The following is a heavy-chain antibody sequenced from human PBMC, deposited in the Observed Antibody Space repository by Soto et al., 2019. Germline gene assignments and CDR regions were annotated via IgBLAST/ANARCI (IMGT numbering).Heavy chain of an antibody. CDR3: TTDPIMMTFEVVIVRDY. CDR1: EFTLSNAW. D-gene: IGHD3-16*02. Sequence: GGSLRLSCAASEFTLSNAWMSRVRQAPGKGLEWAGRIKSKTVGGTTDYAAPVKGRFTISRDESKNTLYLQMNSLKTEDTAVYYCTTDPIMMTFEVVIVRDYCGQGTLVTVSS. J-gene: IGHJ4*02. CDR2: IKSKTVGGTT. V-gene: IGHV3-15*01.